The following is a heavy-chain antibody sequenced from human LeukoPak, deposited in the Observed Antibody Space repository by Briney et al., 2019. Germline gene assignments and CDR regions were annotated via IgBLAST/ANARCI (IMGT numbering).Heavy chain of an antibody. Sequence: PGRSLRLSCAASGFTFSSYAMHWVRQAPGKGLEWVAVISYDGSNKYYADSVKGRFTISRDNSKNTLYLEMNSLRAEDTAVYYCARDHGDGYNPTDYFDYWGRGTLVTVSS. CDR3: ARDHGDGYNPTDYFDY. CDR2: ISYDGSNK. CDR1: GFTFSSYA. V-gene: IGHV3-30-3*01. J-gene: IGHJ4*02. D-gene: IGHD5-24*01.